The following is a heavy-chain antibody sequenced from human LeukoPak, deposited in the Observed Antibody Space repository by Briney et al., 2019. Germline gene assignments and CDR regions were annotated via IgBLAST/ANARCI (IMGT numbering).Heavy chain of an antibody. CDR3: ARGGGITMIVVVTAPFDY. D-gene: IGHD3-22*01. J-gene: IGHJ4*02. V-gene: IGHV4-34*01. CDR1: GGSFSGYY. Sequence: SETLSLTCAVYGGSFSGYYWSWIRQPPGKGLEWIGEINHSGSTNYNPSLKSRVTTSVDTSKNQFSLKLSSVTAADTAVYYCARGGGITMIVVVTAPFDYWGQGTLVTVSS. CDR2: INHSGST.